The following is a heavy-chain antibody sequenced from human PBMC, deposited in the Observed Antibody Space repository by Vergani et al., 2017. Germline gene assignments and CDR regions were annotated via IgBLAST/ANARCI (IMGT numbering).Heavy chain of an antibody. D-gene: IGHD5-18*01. J-gene: IGHJ6*02. CDR1: GGTFSSYA. V-gene: IGHV1-69*18. CDR3: ARDRPAKNTGAYGMDV. CDR2: IIPIFGTA. Sequence: QVQLVQSGAEVKKPGSSVKVSCKASGGTFSSYAISWVRQAPGQGLEWMGRIIPIFGTANYAQKFQGRVTITADESTSTAYMELSSLRSDDTAVYYCARDRPAKNTGAYGMDVWGQGTTVTVSS.